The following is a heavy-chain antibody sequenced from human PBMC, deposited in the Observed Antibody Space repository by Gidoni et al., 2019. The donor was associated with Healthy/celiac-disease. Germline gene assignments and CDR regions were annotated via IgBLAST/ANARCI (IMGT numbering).Heavy chain of an antibody. CDR1: GFTFDDYA. V-gene: IGHV3-9*01. J-gene: IGHJ6*02. CDR2: ISWNSGSI. CDR3: AKDTSPSDYYYGMDV. Sequence: EVQLVESGGGLVQPGRSLRLSCAASGFTFDDYAMHWVRQAPGKGLEWVSGISWNSGSIGYADSVKGRFTISRDNAKNSLYLQMNSLRAEETALYYCAKDTSPSDYYYGMDVWGQGTTVTVSS.